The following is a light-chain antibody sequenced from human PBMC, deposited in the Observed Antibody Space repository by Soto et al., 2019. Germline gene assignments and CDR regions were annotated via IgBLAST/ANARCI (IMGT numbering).Light chain of an antibody. V-gene: IGLV1-51*01. Sequence: QSVLTQPPSVSGAPGQRVTISCAGSSSNLGAGYDVHWYQQLPGTAPKLLIYDNDKRPSGIPDRFSASKSGTSATLGITGLQTGDEADYYCEAWDSSLSAGVFGGGTKVTVL. CDR1: SSNLGAGYD. CDR2: DND. J-gene: IGLJ3*02. CDR3: EAWDSSLSAGV.